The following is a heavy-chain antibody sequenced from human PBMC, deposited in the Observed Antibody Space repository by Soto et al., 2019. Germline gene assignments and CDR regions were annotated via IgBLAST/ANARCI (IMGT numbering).Heavy chain of an antibody. D-gene: IGHD6-13*01. CDR2: IYYSGST. Sequence: KSSETLSLTCTVSGGSISSYYWSWIRQPPGKGLEWIGYIYYSGSTNYNPSLKSRVTISVDTSKNQFSLKLSSVTAADTAVYYCAGGEAATGRPEGYSCYGMDVWGQGTTVTVSS. CDR1: GGSISSYY. J-gene: IGHJ6*02. V-gene: IGHV4-59*01. CDR3: AGGEAATGRPEGYSCYGMDV.